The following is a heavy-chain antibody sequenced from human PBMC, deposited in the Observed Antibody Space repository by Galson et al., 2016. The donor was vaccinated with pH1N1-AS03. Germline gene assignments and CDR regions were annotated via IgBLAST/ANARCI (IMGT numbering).Heavy chain of an antibody. J-gene: IGHJ4*02. Sequence: ETLSLTCRVSGGPLSGYFWTWIRQPAGKGLEWIGRMDPTGRRNYKSSLESRVSMSVDTSKNEISLRLTSMTAADTAVYYCTRESSGLGRGLDYWGQGTLVTVSS. CDR3: TRESSGLGRGLDY. CDR1: GGPLSGYF. V-gene: IGHV4-4*07. CDR2: MDPTGRR. D-gene: IGHD3-10*01.